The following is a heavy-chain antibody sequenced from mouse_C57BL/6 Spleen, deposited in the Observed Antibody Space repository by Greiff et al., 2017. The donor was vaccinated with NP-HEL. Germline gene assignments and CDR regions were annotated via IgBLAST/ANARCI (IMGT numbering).Heavy chain of an antibody. J-gene: IGHJ2*01. CDR3: ARRGLITTVVDYFDY. Sequence: QVQLQQSGAELVRPGSSVKLSCKASGYTFTSYWMHWVKQRPIQGLEWIGNIDPSDSETHYNQKFKDKATLTVDKSSSTAYMQLSSLTSEDSAVYYCARRGLITTVVDYFDYWGQGTTLTVSS. CDR1: GYTFTSYW. V-gene: IGHV1-52*01. CDR2: IDPSDSET. D-gene: IGHD1-1*01.